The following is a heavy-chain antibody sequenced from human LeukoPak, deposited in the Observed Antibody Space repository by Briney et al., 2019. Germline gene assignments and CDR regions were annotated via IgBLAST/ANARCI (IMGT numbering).Heavy chain of an antibody. V-gene: IGHV3-48*02. CDR3: ARSVGGTAADLDY. D-gene: IGHD1-26*01. Sequence: PGGSLRLSCAASGFIFINYDMNWVRQAPGKGLEWVSYISPSGATISYADSAKGRFTISRDKAKNSLYLQMNSLRDDDTAVYYCARSVGGTAADLDYWGQGTLVTVSS. CDR1: GFIFINYD. CDR2: ISPSGATI. J-gene: IGHJ4*02.